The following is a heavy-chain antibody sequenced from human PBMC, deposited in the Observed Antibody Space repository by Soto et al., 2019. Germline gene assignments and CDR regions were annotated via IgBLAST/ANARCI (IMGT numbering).Heavy chain of an antibody. CDR2: ISYDGSNK. CDR3: AKDPFAAELVQDSFDY. D-gene: IGHD6-13*01. Sequence: QVQLVESGGGVVQPGRSLRLSCAASGFTFSSYGMHWVRQAPGKGLEWVAVISYDGSNKYYADSVKGRFTISRDNSKNSLYLQMNSLRAEDTAVYYCAKDPFAAELVQDSFDYWGQGTLVTVS. CDR1: GFTFSSYG. J-gene: IGHJ4*02. V-gene: IGHV3-30*18.